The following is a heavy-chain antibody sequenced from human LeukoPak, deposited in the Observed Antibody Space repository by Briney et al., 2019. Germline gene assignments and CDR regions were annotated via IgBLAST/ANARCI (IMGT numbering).Heavy chain of an antibody. V-gene: IGHV3-20*04. D-gene: IGHD3-10*01. CDR2: INWNGGST. J-gene: IGHJ4*02. CDR3: ARVSLMVRGVIFHFDY. CDR1: GFTFDDYG. Sequence: GGSLRLSCAASGFTFDDYGMSWVRQAPGKGLEWVSGINWNGGSTGYADSVKGRFTISRDNAKNSLYLQMNSLRAEDTALYYCARVSLMVRGVIFHFDYWGQGTLVTVSS.